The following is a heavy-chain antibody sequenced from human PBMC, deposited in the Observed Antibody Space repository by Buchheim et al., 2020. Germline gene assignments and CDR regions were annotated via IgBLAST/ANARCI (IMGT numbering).Heavy chain of an antibody. CDR3: AKGSAYGGREGYFDY. CDR2: ISGSGAHT. J-gene: IGHJ4*02. CDR1: GFTFSNYA. V-gene: IGHV3-23*01. Sequence: EVQLLESGGGLVQPGGSLRLSCAASGFTFSNYAMRWVRQAPGKGLEWVSAISGSGAHTYYADSVKGRFSISRVNSNNTLSLQLHSLRVEDTAVYYCAKGSAYGGREGYFDYWGQGTL. D-gene: IGHD4-23*01.